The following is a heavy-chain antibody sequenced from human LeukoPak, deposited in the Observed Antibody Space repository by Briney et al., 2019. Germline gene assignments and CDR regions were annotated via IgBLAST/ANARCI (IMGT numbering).Heavy chain of an antibody. V-gene: IGHV1-8*02. CDR2: MNPISGNT. Sequence: GASVKVSCKASGYTFTSYGISWVRQATGQGLEWMGWMNPISGNTGFAQKFQGRVTMTRDVSTSTLYMELSSLRSEDTAVYYCARVRDGYNDAYDIWGQGTMVTVSS. CDR1: GYTFTSYG. D-gene: IGHD5-24*01. CDR3: ARVRDGYNDAYDI. J-gene: IGHJ3*02.